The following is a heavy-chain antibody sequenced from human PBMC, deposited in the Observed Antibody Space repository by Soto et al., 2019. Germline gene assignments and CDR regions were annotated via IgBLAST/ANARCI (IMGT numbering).Heavy chain of an antibody. V-gene: IGHV1-69*13. CDR2: IIPIFGTA. Sequence: SVKVCCEASGGTFSSYAINWVRQAPGQGLEWMGGIIPIFGTANYAQKFQGRVTITADESTYTAYMEMSSLRSEDTALYYCASDRSSSGWYSHFDIWG. CDR1: GGTFSSYA. J-gene: IGHJ3*02. CDR3: ASDRSSSGWYSHFDI. D-gene: IGHD6-19*01.